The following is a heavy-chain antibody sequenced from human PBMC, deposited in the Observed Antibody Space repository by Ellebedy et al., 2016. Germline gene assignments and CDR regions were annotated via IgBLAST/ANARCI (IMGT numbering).Heavy chain of an antibody. D-gene: IGHD1-1*01. V-gene: IGHV3-11*06. CDR2: IGSNIGGST. CDR1: GFTFSNYY. J-gene: IGHJ3*01. CDR3: ARAKVAAKSTRHDAFDL. Sequence: GGSLRLSCAASGFTFSNYYMNWIRQAPGKGLEWVSYIGSNIGGSTNYIDSVKGRFTISRDNAENSVYLQMNSLRAEDKAVYYCARAKVAAKSTRHDAFDLWGQGTLVTVSS.